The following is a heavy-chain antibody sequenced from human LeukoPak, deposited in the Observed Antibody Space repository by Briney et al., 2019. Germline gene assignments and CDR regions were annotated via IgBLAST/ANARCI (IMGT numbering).Heavy chain of an antibody. V-gene: IGHV3-48*04. D-gene: IGHD1-26*01. CDR3: AIDRGGSYSAIDY. CDR1: GFTFSSYS. J-gene: IGHJ4*02. Sequence: GGSLRLSCAASGFTFSSYSMNWVRQAPGKGLEWVSFISSSSSSTIYYANSVKGRFTISRDNAKNSLYLQMNSLRAEDTAVYYCAIDRGGSYSAIDYWGQGTLVTVSS. CDR2: ISSSSSSTI.